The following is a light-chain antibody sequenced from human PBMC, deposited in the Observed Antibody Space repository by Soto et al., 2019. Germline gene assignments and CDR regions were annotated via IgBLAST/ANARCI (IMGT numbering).Light chain of an antibody. J-gene: IGKJ1*01. CDR1: QSVDSTY. V-gene: IGKV3-20*01. CDR2: GAS. Sequence: IVLTQSPGTLSLSPVERATLSCRASQSVDSTYLTWYQQKPGQAPRLLIYGASGRATGVPDRFSGSGSGTDFTLTISRLEPEDFAVYFCQYYDSFRTFGQGTKVDIK. CDR3: QYYDSFRT.